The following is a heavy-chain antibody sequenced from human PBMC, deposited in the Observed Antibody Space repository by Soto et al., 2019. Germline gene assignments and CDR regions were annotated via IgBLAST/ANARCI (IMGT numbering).Heavy chain of an antibody. J-gene: IGHJ4*02. D-gene: IGHD2-2*01. CDR1: GFTFSSYS. CDR3: AKGSASSRPYYFDY. CDR2: ISSSSSTI. Sequence: GGSLRLSCAASGFTFSSYSMNWVRQAPGKGLEWVSYISSSSSTIYYADSVKGRFTISRDSAESTLYLQMNSLRADDTAVYYCAKGSASSRPYYFDYWGQGTLVTVSS. V-gene: IGHV3-48*04.